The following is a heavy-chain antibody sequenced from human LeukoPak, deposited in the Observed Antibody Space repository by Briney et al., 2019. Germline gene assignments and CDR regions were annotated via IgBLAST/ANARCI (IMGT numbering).Heavy chain of an antibody. J-gene: IGHJ5*02. CDR2: IYYSGST. CDR3: ARRYSSGYYYELGTPESWFDP. CDR1: GGSISSYH. D-gene: IGHD3-22*01. Sequence: SETLSLTCTVSGGSISSYHWSWIRQPPGKGLEWIGYIYYSGSTNYNPSLKSRVTISVNTSKNQFSLKLSSVTAADTAVYYCARRYSSGYYYELGTPESWFDPWGQGTLVTVSS. V-gene: IGHV4-59*01.